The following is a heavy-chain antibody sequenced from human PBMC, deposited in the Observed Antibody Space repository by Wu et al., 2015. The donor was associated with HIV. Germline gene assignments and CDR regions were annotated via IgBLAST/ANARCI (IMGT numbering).Heavy chain of an antibody. CDR2: VIPSSNTA. V-gene: IGHV1-69*05. CDR3: ARSKFDTAEMTTTKSYYYSFDV. D-gene: IGHD5-24*01. J-gene: IGHJ6*02. CDR1: GGTFSSYA. Sequence: QVQLVQSGAEVKKPGSSVKVSCKASGGTFSSYAISWVRQAPGQGLEWVGGVIPSSNTADYGQSFQGRVTLTTDRSTSTAYMELSSLRYQDTAIYFCARSKFDTAEMTTTKSYYYSFDVWGQGTTVTVSS.